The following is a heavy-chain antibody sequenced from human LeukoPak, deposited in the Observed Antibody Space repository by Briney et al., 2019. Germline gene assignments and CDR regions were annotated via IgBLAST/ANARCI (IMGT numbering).Heavy chain of an antibody. CDR3: ARGQYSSSWYGVVWFDP. Sequence: SETLSLTCAVYGGSFSGYYWRGIRQPPGKGLEWMGEINHSGSTNYNPSLKSRVTISVDTSKNQFSLKPSSVTAAATAVYYCARGQYSSSWYGVVWFDPWGQGTLVTVSP. CDR1: GGSFSGYY. J-gene: IGHJ5*02. V-gene: IGHV4-34*01. CDR2: INHSGST. D-gene: IGHD6-13*01.